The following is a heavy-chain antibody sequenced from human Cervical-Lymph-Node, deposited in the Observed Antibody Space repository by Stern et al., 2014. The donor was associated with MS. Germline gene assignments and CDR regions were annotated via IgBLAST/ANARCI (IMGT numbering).Heavy chain of an antibody. J-gene: IGHJ4*02. CDR3: ARRLCSGGSCYPDY. D-gene: IGHD2-15*01. V-gene: IGHV5-51*01. CDR1: GYNFTSYW. Sequence: EVQLVESGAEVKKPGESLKISCKGSGYNFTSYWIGWVRQMPGKGLEWMGIIYPGDSDTKYSRSFNAQITAAADKSISTAYLQWSSMKASDTAMYYCARRLCSGGSCYPDYWGQGTLVTVSS. CDR2: IYPGDSDT.